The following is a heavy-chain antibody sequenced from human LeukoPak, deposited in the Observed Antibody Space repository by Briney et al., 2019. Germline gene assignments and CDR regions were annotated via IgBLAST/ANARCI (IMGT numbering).Heavy chain of an antibody. J-gene: IGHJ2*01. D-gene: IGHD3-10*01. CDR3: AKGTYYYGSTESTGSWYFDL. CDR2: IWHDGSHK. Sequence: GGSLRLSCAASGFAFNTYAMHWVRQAPGKGLEWVTLIWHDGSHKFYIDSVKGRFTISRDNSKNTLYLQMNSLRAEDTAVYYCAKGTYYYGSTESTGSWYFDLWGRGTLVTVSS. CDR1: GFAFNTYA. V-gene: IGHV3-30*02.